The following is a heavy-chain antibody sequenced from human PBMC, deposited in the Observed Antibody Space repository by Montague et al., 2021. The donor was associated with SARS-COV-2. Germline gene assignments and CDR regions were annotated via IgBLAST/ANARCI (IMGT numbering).Heavy chain of an antibody. V-gene: IGHV4-39*01. D-gene: IGHD5-18*01. CDR1: GDSINSDTSF. CDR2: MVYSGSN. J-gene: IGHJ5*02. Sequence: SETLSLTCTVSGDSINSDTSFWGWVRQSPGKGLEWIGSMVYSGSNFYNRALRSRLTISVDTSKNQFSLELRAVTAADTGLYYCARHDHTDLGNPNWFDPWGQGTLVTVSS. CDR3: ARHDHTDLGNPNWFDP.